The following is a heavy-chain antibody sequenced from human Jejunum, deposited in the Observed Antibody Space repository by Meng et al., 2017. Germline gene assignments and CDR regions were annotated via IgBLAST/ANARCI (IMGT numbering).Heavy chain of an antibody. CDR1: GFTFSNYA. CDR2: ISYGATNA. J-gene: IGHJ4*02. Sequence: GGSLRLSCAASGFTFSNYAMHWVRQAPGKGLEWVATISYGATNAYYADSVKGRFTISRDDSKNMLYVQVNSLRIEDTAVYFCARDQVPFCSGGACYVPDYWGQGTLVTVSS. CDR3: ARDQVPFCSGGACYVPDY. V-gene: IGHV3-30*04. D-gene: IGHD2-15*01.